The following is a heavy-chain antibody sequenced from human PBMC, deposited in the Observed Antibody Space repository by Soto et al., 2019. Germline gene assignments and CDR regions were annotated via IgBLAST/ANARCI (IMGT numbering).Heavy chain of an antibody. CDR3: ATDQGAVAGLDAFDI. CDR2: FDPEDGET. CDR1: GYTLTELS. V-gene: IGHV1-24*01. Sequence: ASVKVSFKVSGYTLTELSMHWVRQAPGKGLEWMGGFDPEDGETIYAQKFQGRVTMTEDTSTDTAYMELSSLRSGDTAVYYCATDQGAVAGLDAFDIWGQGTMVTVSS. J-gene: IGHJ3*02. D-gene: IGHD6-19*01.